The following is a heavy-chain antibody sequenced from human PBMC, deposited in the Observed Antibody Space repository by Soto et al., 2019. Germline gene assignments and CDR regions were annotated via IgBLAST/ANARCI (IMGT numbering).Heavy chain of an antibody. CDR2: IVVGSGNT. J-gene: IGHJ4*01. Sequence: AVKLTCKACGFTITSSAVQWVRQARGQRLEWIGWIVVGSGNTNYAQKFQERVTITRDMSTSTAYMELSSLRSEDTAVYYCAAWPIAVAGDYYFDYWG. CDR3: AAWPIAVAGDYYFDY. V-gene: IGHV1-58*01. CDR1: GFTITSSA. D-gene: IGHD6-19*01.